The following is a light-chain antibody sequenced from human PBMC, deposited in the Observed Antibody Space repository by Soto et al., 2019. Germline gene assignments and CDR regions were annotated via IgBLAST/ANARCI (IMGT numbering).Light chain of an antibody. CDR2: EVT. CDR3: SSYTGSRDPYV. V-gene: IGLV2-8*02. J-gene: IGLJ1*01. Sequence: LTQPPSASRSPGQSVTISCTGTSSDIGRYNFVSWYQQHPGKAPRLLIYEVTKRPSGVPDRFSGSKSGNAASLTVSGLQGEDEAEYFCSSYTGSRDPYVFGTGTKVTVL. CDR1: SSDIGRYNF.